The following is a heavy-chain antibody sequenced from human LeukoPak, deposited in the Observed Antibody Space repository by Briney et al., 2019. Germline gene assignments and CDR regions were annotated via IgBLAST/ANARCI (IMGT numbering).Heavy chain of an antibody. CDR2: MNPNSGDT. V-gene: IGHV1-8*01. D-gene: IGHD3-10*01. CDR1: GYTFTSYD. Sequence: ASVKVSCKASGYTFTSYDINGGGRAPGQGPEWWGLMNPNSGDTGYAQKFQGRVTITRNTSISTAYMELSSLRSEDTAVYYCASVRISPAGWFDPWGQGTLVTVSS. CDR3: ASVRISPAGWFDP. J-gene: IGHJ5*02.